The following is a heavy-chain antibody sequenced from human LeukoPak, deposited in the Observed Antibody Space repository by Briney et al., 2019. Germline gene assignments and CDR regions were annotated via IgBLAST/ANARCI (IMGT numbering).Heavy chain of an antibody. D-gene: IGHD6-19*01. J-gene: IGHJ4*02. CDR3: VRENYSSGWYGIIDY. CDR1: GGSISNYD. CDR2: IYYSGNT. V-gene: IGHV4-59*01. Sequence: SETLSLTCTVSGGSISNYDWSWIREPPGKGLEWIGYIYYSGNTNYNPSLKSRVTISVDTSKNQFSLTLSSVTAADTAVYYCVRENYSSGWYGIIDYWGQGTLVTVSS.